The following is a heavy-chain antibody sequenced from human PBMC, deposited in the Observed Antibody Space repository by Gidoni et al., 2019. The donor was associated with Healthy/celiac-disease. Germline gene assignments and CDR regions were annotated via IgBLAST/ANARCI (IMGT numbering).Heavy chain of an antibody. CDR3: VKEGPYCGGDCYEYFDY. CDR1: GFTFSSYA. J-gene: IGHJ4*02. Sequence: EVQLVESGGGLVQPGGSLRLSCSASGFTFSSYAMHWVRQAPGKGMEYVSAISSNGGSTYYADSVKGRFTISRDNSKNTLYLQMSSLRAEDTAVYYCVKEGPYCGGDCYEYFDYWGQGTLVTVSS. D-gene: IGHD2-21*01. V-gene: IGHV3-64D*09. CDR2: ISSNGGST.